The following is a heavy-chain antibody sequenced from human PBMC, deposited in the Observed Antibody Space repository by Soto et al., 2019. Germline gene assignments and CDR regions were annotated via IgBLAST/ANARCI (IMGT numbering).Heavy chain of an antibody. Sequence: PGGSLRLSCAASGFTFSSYAMHWVRQAPGKGLEWVAVISYDGSNKYYADSVKGRFTISRDNSKNTLYLQMNSLRAEDTAVYYCARGPWIAADEEGPFDYWGQGTLVTVSS. CDR3: ARGPWIAADEEGPFDY. V-gene: IGHV3-30-3*01. CDR2: ISYDGSNK. J-gene: IGHJ4*02. D-gene: IGHD2-15*01. CDR1: GFTFSSYA.